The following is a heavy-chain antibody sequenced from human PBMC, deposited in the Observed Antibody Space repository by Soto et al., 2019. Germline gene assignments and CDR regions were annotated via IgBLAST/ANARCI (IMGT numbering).Heavy chain of an antibody. V-gene: IGHV3-48*01. CDR2: ISSSSSTI. Sequence: GGSLRLSCVASGFTFTSYSMNWVRQAPGKGLEWVSYISSSSSTIYYADSVKGRFTVSRDNAKNSLYLQMNSLRAEDTAVYYCARGGLANDAFDIWGQGTMVTVSS. D-gene: IGHD3-9*01. J-gene: IGHJ3*02. CDR1: GFTFTSYS. CDR3: ARGGLANDAFDI.